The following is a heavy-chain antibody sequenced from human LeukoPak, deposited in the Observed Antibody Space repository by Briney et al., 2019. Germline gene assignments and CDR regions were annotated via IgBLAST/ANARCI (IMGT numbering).Heavy chain of an antibody. CDR3: ARGYCSSTSCYAGWFDP. D-gene: IGHD2-2*01. J-gene: IGHJ5*02. V-gene: IGHV1-69*13. CDR2: IIPIFGTA. CDR1: GGTFSSYA. Sequence: ASVTVSCTASGGTFSSYAISWVRQAPGQGLERMGGIIPIFGTANYAQKFQGRVTITADESTSTAYMELSSLRSEDTAVYYCARGYCSSTSCYAGWFDPWGQGTLVTVSS.